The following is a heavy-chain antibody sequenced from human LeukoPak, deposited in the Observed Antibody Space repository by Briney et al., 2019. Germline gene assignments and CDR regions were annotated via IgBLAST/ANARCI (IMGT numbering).Heavy chain of an antibody. Sequence: SETLSLTCTVSGGSFSSYYWSWIRQPAGKGLEWIGRIYTGGSTNYNPSLKSRVTMSVDTSKNQFSLKLSSVTAADTAVYYCARAGYIYGFYYYYMDVWGKGTTVTISS. J-gene: IGHJ6*03. CDR3: ARAGYIYGFYYYYMDV. V-gene: IGHV4-4*07. CDR2: IYTGGST. D-gene: IGHD5-18*01. CDR1: GGSFSSYY.